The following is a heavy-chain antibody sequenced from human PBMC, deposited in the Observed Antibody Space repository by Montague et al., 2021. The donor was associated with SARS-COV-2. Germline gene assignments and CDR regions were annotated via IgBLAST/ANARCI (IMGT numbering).Heavy chain of an antibody. V-gene: IGHV4-59*02. J-gene: IGHJ4*02. Sequence: SETLSLTCTVSGGSVSSYYWSWIRQPQGKGLEWIGYIYYSGNTNYNPSLKSRVTISVDTSKNQVSLKLSSVTAADTAVYYCARGESYSTSWYYFFDYWGQGTLVTVSS. CDR3: ARGESYSTSWYYFFDY. CDR1: GGSVSSYY. D-gene: IGHD6-13*01. CDR2: IYYSGNT.